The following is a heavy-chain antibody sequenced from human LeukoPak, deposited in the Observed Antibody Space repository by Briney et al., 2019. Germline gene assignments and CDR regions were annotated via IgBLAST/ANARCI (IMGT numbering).Heavy chain of an antibody. V-gene: IGHV3-7*01. D-gene: IGHD3-10*01. J-gene: IGHJ4*02. Sequence: GGSLRLSCAASGFTFSSYWMSWVRQAPGKGLEWVANIKQDGSEKYYVDSVKGRFTISRDNAKNSLYLQMNSLRAEDTAVYYCARDELLWFGELYPSFDYWGQGTLVTVSS. CDR3: ARDELLWFGELYPSFDY. CDR1: GFTFSSYW. CDR2: IKQDGSEK.